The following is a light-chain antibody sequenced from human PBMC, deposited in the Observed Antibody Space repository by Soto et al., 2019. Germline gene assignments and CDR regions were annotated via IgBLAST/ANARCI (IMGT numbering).Light chain of an antibody. Sequence: DIVMTQSPDSLAVSLGERATINCKSSQSVLYSSNNKNYLAWYQQKPGKAPKLLIYAASTLQSGVPSRFSGSGSGTDFTLTISCLQSEGFATYYCQQYYSYPRTFGQGTKVDIK. CDR1: QSVLYSSNNKNY. J-gene: IGKJ1*01. CDR2: AAS. CDR3: QQYYSYPRT. V-gene: IGKV4-1*01.